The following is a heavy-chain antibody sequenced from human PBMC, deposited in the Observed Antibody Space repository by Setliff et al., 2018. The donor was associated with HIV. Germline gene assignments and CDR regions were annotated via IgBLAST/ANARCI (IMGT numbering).Heavy chain of an antibody. D-gene: IGHD2-8*01. CDR3: AIVLLYCSNGECSGGYFDY. CDR2: VYNSVTT. Sequence: PSETLSLTCTVSGGSIRSSTYYWGWIRQPPGKGLEWIGYVYNSVTTNYNPSLKSRVSISADTSKHQFSLKLSSLTAADTAVYYCAIVLLYCSNGECSGGYFDYWGQGTLVTVSS. CDR1: GGSIRSSTYY. V-gene: IGHV4-61*05. J-gene: IGHJ4*02.